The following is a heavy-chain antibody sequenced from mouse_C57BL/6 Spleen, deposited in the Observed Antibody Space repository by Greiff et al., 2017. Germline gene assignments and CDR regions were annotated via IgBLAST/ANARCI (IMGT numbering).Heavy chain of an antibody. CDR3: ARAYYSIYGGMDY. D-gene: IGHD2-5*01. V-gene: IGHV3-6*01. Sequence: DVKLQESGPGLVKPSQSLSLTCSVTGYSITSGYYWNWIRQFPGNKLEWMGYISYDGSNNYNPSLKNRISITRDTSKNQFFLKLNSVTTEDTATYYCARAYYSIYGGMDYWGQGTSVTVSS. J-gene: IGHJ4*01. CDR1: GYSITSGYY. CDR2: ISYDGSN.